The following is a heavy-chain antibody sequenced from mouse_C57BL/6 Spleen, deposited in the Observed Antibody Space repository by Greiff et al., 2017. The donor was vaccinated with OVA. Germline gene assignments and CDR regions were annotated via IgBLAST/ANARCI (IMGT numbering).Heavy chain of an antibody. D-gene: IGHD1-1*01. CDR3: ARDGSSLFDY. CDR1: GYTFTSYW. J-gene: IGHJ2*01. Sequence: QVQLQQPGAELVMPGASVKLSCKASGYTFTSYWMHWVKQRPGQGLEWIGEIDPSDSYTNYNQKFKGKSTLTVDKSSSTAYMQLSSLTAEDAAVYYCARDGSSLFDYWGKGTTLTVSS. CDR2: IDPSDSYT. V-gene: IGHV1-69*01.